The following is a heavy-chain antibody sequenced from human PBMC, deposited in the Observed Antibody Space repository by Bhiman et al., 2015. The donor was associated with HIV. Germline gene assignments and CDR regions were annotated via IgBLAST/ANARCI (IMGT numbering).Heavy chain of an antibody. CDR1: GFTFSTYN. J-gene: IGHJ4*02. Sequence: VQLVESGGGVVQPGRSLRLSCAASGFTFSTYNMNWVRQAPGKGLEWVSLISSTSAYIYHADSAKGRFAISRDNAKSLLYLQMNSLRAEDTAVYYCARGYTYGQGRLGFDYWGQGTPGHRLL. CDR2: ISSTSAYI. CDR3: ARGYTYGQGRLGFDY. V-gene: IGHV3-21*01. D-gene: IGHD5-18*01.